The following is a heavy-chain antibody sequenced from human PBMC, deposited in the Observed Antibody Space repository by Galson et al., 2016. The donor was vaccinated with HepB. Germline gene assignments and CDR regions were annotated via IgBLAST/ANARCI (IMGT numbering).Heavy chain of an antibody. CDR1: GDSVSSNSAA. CDR2: TYYRSKWYN. V-gene: IGHV6-1*01. D-gene: IGHD2-15*01. CDR3: ARVRCSPFRCQNWFYP. J-gene: IGHJ5*02. Sequence: CAISGDSVSSNSAAWTWIRQSPLRGLEWLGRTYYRSKWYNDYAVSVKSRISIHPDTSKNQFSLQLNSVTPEDTAVYYCARVRCSPFRCQNWFYPWGQGTLVTVSS.